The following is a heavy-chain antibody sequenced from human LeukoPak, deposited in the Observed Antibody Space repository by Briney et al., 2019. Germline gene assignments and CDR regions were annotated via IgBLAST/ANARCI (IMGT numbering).Heavy chain of an antibody. Sequence: GASVKVSCKASGYTLTSYYMHWVRQAPGQGLEWMGIINPSGGSTSYAQKFQGRVTMTRDTSTSTVYMELSSLRSEDTAVYYCARDIRGNSTYYYDSSGYYYDYWGQGTLVTVSS. J-gene: IGHJ4*02. D-gene: IGHD3-22*01. CDR2: INPSGGST. CDR1: GYTLTSYY. V-gene: IGHV1-46*01. CDR3: ARDIRGNSTYYYDSSGYYYDY.